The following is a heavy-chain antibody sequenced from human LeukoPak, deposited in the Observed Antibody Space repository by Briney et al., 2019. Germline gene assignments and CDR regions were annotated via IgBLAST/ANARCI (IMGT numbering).Heavy chain of an antibody. CDR3: ARGGGHYYDSSGYLPDWFYP. J-gene: IGHJ5*02. V-gene: IGHV4-4*07. CDR2: IYTSGST. CDR1: GGSISSYY. Sequence: SSETLSLTCTVSGGSISSYYWSWIRQPAGKGLEWIGRIYTSGSTNYNPSLKSRVTMSVDTSKNQFSLKLSSVTAADTAVYYCARGGGHYYDSSGYLPDWFYPWGQGTLVTVSS. D-gene: IGHD3-22*01.